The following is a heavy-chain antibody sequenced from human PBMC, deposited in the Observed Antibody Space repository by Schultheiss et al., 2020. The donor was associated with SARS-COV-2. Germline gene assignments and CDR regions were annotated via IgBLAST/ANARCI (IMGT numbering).Heavy chain of an antibody. CDR3: ARSQNFGVVTGSVLNDNYYYGMDV. Sequence: SQTLSLTCAVSGYSISSGYYWSWIRQPPGKGLEWIGYIYYSGSTNYNPSLKSRVTISVDTSKNQFSLKLSSVTAADTAVYYCARSQNFGVVTGSVLNDNYYYGMDVWGQGTTVTVSS. V-gene: IGHV4-61*01. CDR2: IYYSGST. J-gene: IGHJ6*02. CDR1: GYSISSGYY. D-gene: IGHD3-3*01.